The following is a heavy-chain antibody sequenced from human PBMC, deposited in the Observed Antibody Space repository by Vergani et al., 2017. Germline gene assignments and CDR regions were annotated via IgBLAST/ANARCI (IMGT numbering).Heavy chain of an antibody. CDR1: GGPISSSSYY. CDR3: ARRKGLTNWFDH. CDR2: IYYSGST. V-gene: IGHV4-39*01. D-gene: IGHD3-16*01. J-gene: IGHJ5*02. Sequence: QLQLQESCPGLVKPSETLSLTCTVPGGPISSSSYYLGWIRQPPGKGLEWIGSIYYSGSTYYNPSRKSRGTISVDTSKNQFSRKLSSVTAADTAVYYCARRKGLTNWFDHWGQGTLVTVSS.